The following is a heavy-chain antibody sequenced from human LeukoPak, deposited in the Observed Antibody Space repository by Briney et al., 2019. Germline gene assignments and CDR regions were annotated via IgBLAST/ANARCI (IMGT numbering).Heavy chain of an antibody. J-gene: IGHJ5*02. V-gene: IGHV1-18*04. Sequence: GASVKVSCKASGYTFTSYGISWVRQAPGQGLEWMGWINAYNGNTNYAQKLQGRVTMTTDTSTSTAYMELRSLRSDDTAVYYCARVPGDNWNDDVGLHWFDPWGQGTLVTVSS. CDR1: GYTFTSYG. CDR3: ARVPGDNWNDDVGLHWFDP. D-gene: IGHD1-1*01. CDR2: INAYNGNT.